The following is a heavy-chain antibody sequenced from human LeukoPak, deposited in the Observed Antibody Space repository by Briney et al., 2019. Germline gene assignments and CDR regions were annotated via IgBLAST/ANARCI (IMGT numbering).Heavy chain of an antibody. CDR1: GGSISSGGYY. J-gene: IGHJ6*02. V-gene: IGHV4-31*03. CDR2: IYYSGST. Sequence: SQTLSLTCTVSGGSISSGGYYWSWLRQHPGKGLEWIGYIYYSGSTYYNPSLKSRVTISVDTTKNQCSLKLSSVTAADTAVYYCARDIPAAPGLIYYYGMDVWGQGTTVTVSS. CDR3: ARDIPAAPGLIYYYGMDV. D-gene: IGHD6-13*01.